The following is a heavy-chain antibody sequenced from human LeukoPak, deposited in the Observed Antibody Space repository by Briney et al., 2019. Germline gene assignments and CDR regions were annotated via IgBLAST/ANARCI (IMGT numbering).Heavy chain of an antibody. V-gene: IGHV3-30*04. CDR2: ISYDGSNK. CDR3: AREGSDYYYGSGSSFDY. J-gene: IGHJ4*02. Sequence: PGGSLRLSCAASGFTFSSYAMLWVRQAPGKGLEWVAVISYDGSNKYYADSVKGRFTISRDNSKNTLYLQMNSLRAEDTAVYYCAREGSDYYYGSGSSFDYWGQGTLVTVSS. CDR1: GFTFSSYA. D-gene: IGHD3-10*01.